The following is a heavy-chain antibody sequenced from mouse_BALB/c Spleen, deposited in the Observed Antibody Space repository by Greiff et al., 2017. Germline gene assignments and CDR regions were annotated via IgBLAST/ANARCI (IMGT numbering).Heavy chain of an antibody. J-gene: IGHJ3*01. CDR2: ISYSGST. CDR3: ARAMITTWFAY. V-gene: IGHV3-2*02. D-gene: IGHD2-4*01. CDR1: GYSITSDYA. Sequence: DVQLQESGPGLVKPSQSLSLTCTVTGYSITSDYAWNWIRQFPGNKLEWMGYISYSGSTSYNPSLKSRISITRDTSKNQFFLQLNSVSTEDTATDYCARAMITTWFAYWGQGTLVTVSA.